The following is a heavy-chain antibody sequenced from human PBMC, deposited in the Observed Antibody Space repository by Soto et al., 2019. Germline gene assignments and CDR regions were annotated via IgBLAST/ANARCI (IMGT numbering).Heavy chain of an antibody. CDR3: ARFRGVWELPYDY. D-gene: IGHD1-26*01. CDR2: INVGNGNT. V-gene: IGHV1-3*01. Sequence: VQLVNPGPGVRNPGASLKVSCTAFGYPFISYAMHGCRRPPGQGLAGWGWINVGNGNTKYSQKFQGRVTITRDTSASTAYMELSSLRSEDTAVYYCARFRGVWELPYDYWGQGTLVTVSS. CDR1: GYPFISYA. J-gene: IGHJ4*02.